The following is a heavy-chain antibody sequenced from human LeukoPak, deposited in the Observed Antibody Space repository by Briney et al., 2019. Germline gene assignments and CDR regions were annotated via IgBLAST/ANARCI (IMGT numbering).Heavy chain of an antibody. CDR1: GYSFTSYW. Sequence: GESLEISCKGSGYSFTSYWIGWVRQMPGKGLEWMGIIYPGDSDTRYSPSFQGQVTISADKSISTAYLQWSSLKASDTAMYYCARWNGDQYYYYGMDVWGQGTTVTVSS. D-gene: IGHD4-17*01. CDR2: IYPGDSDT. V-gene: IGHV5-51*01. CDR3: ARWNGDQYYYYGMDV. J-gene: IGHJ6*02.